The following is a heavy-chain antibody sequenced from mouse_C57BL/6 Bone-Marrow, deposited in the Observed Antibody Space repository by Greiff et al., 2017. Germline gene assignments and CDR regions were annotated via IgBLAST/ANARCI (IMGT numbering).Heavy chain of an antibody. D-gene: IGHD2-1*01. CDR2: IYPRSGNT. Sequence: VQPQQSGAELARPGASVKLSCKASGYTFTSYGISWVKQRTGQGLEWIGEIYPRSGNTYYNEKFKGKATLTADKSSSTAYMELRSLTSEDSAVYFCAREGLPYFDYWGQGTTLTVSS. CDR1: GYTFTSYG. V-gene: IGHV1-81*01. J-gene: IGHJ2*01. CDR3: AREGLPYFDY.